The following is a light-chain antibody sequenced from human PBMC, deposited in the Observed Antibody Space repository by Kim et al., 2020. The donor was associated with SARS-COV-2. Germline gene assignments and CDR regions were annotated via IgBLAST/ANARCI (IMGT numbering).Light chain of an antibody. CDR3: QLYDIAPFT. J-gene: IGKJ2*01. CDR2: EAS. V-gene: IGKV1-27*01. Sequence: SASVGDRVTITCRASQGITNYLAWYQQKPGHATKVLIYEASTWQSGVPSRFSGSGSGTEFTLTSSSLQPEDAATYYCQLYDIAPFTFGPGTKLEI. CDR1: QGITNY.